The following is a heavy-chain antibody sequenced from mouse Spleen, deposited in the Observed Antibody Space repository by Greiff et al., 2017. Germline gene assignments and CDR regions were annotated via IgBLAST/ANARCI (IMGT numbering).Heavy chain of an antibody. Sequence: QVQLQQSGPGLVAPSQSLSITCTVSGFSLTSYAISWVRQPPGKGLEWLGVIWTGGGTNYNSALKSRLSISKDNSKSQVFLKMNSLQTDDTARYDCAILDGNYDYWYFDVWGAGTTVTVSS. J-gene: IGHJ1*01. D-gene: IGHD2-1*01. CDR1: GFSLTSYA. V-gene: IGHV2-9-1*01. CDR3: AILDGNYDYWYFDV. CDR2: IWTGGGT.